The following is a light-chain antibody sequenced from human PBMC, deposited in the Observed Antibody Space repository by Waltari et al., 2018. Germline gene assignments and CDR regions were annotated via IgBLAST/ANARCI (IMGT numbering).Light chain of an antibody. CDR3: QQSYSTPWT. Sequence: DIRMTQSPSSLSASVGDSVTITCRASQSISRYLNCDQQKPGKAPKLLIYAASRLQSGVPSRCSGSGSGTDFTLTISSLQPEDFATYYCQQSYSTPWTFGQGTKVEIK. CDR2: AAS. CDR1: QSISRY. J-gene: IGKJ1*01. V-gene: IGKV1-39*01.